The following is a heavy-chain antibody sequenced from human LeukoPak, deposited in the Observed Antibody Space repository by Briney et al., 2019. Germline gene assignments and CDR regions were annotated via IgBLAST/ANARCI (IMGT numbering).Heavy chain of an antibody. J-gene: IGHJ4*02. D-gene: IGHD5-12*01. Sequence: SETLSLTCSVSGVSISSYYWSWVRQTAGKGLEWIGRIYISGTTNYNPSLNSRVTMSIDTSKNQFSLKLTSVAAADTGVYYCARTGGYDYHIDHWGQGTQVTVSS. V-gene: IGHV4-4*07. CDR1: GVSISSYY. CDR3: ARTGGYDYHIDH. CDR2: IYISGTT.